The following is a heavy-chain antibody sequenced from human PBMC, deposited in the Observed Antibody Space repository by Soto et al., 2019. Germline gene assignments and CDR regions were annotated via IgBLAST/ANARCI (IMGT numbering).Heavy chain of an antibody. V-gene: IGHV4-34*01. D-gene: IGHD4-4*01. CDR2: INHSGST. CDR3: ARAFLDYSNMKLGPANDY. J-gene: IGHJ4*02. Sequence: SETLSLTCAVYGGSFSGYYWSWIRQPPGKGLEWIGEINHSGSTNYNPSLKSRVTISVDTSKNQFSLKLSSVTAADTAVYYCARAFLDYSNMKLGPANDYWGQGTLVTVSS. CDR1: GGSFSGYY.